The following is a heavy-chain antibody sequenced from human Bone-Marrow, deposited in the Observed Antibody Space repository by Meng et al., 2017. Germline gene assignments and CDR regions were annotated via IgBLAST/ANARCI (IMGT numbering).Heavy chain of an antibody. Sequence: SETLSLTCAVYGGSFSGYYWSWIRQPPGKGLEWIGEINHSGSTNYNPSLKSRVTISVDTSKNQFSLKLSSVTAADTAVYYCARGFSGIMSYVWGSYRGSTVFDYWGQG. CDR3: ARGFSGIMSYVWGSYRGSTVFDY. CDR2: INHSGST. J-gene: IGHJ4*02. D-gene: IGHD3-16*02. V-gene: IGHV4-34*01. CDR1: GGSFSGYY.